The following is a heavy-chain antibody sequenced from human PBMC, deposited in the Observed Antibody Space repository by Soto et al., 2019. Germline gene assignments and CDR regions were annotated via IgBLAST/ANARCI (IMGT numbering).Heavy chain of an antibody. V-gene: IGHV5-10-1*01. J-gene: IGHJ6*02. CDR2: IDPSDSYT. Sequence: PGESLKISCKGSGYSFTSYWISWVRQMPGKGLEWMGRIDPSDSYTNYSPSFQGHVTISADKSISTAYLQWSSLKASDTAMYYCARLSGYDYSRYYYYGMDVWGQGTTVTVSS. D-gene: IGHD5-12*01. CDR1: GYSFTSYW. CDR3: ARLSGYDYSRYYYYGMDV.